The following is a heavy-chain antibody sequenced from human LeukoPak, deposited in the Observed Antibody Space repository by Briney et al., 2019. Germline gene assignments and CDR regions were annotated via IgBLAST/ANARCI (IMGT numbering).Heavy chain of an antibody. J-gene: IGHJ4*02. CDR1: GGSFSGYY. V-gene: IGHV4-34*01. D-gene: IGHD3-10*01. CDR2: INHSGST. CDR3: ARGSYYYGSGSYSRKNDY. Sequence: KPSETLSLTCAVSGGSFSGYYWTWIRQPPGKGLEWIGEINHSGSTNYNPSLKSRVTISVDTSKNQFSLKLSSVTAADTAVYYCARGSYYYGSGSYSRKNDYWGQGTLVTVSS.